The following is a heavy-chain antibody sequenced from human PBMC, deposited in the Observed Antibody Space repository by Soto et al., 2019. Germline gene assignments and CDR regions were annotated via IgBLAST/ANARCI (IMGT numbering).Heavy chain of an antibody. CDR1: GGSISSGGYY. V-gene: IGHV4-31*03. Sequence: QVQLQESGPGLVKPSQTLSLTCTVSGGSISSGGYYWSWIRQHPGKGLEWIGYIYYSGSTYYNPSLKGRVTISVDTSKNQFSLKLSSVTAADTAVYYCASCPVYYSGSYHDAFDIWGQGTMVTVSS. CDR2: IYYSGST. CDR3: ASCPVYYSGSYHDAFDI. D-gene: IGHD1-26*01. J-gene: IGHJ3*02.